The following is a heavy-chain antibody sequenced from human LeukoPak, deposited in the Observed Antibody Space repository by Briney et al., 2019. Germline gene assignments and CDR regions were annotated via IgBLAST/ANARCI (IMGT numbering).Heavy chain of an antibody. J-gene: IGHJ4*02. CDR1: GYTFTSYG. Sequence: ASVKVSCKASGYTFTSYGISWVRQAPGQGLEWMGWISAYNGNTNYAQKLQGRVTMTTDTSTSTAHMELRSLRSDDTAVYYCARSIAGNYPRDYWGQGTLVTVSS. D-gene: IGHD1-14*01. V-gene: IGHV1-18*01. CDR2: ISAYNGNT. CDR3: ARSIAGNYPRDY.